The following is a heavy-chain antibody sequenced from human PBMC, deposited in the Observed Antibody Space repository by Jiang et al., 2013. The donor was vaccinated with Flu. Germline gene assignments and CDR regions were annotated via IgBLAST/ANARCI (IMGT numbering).Heavy chain of an antibody. CDR1: GYSFTNYW. J-gene: IGHJ4*02. Sequence: GAEVKKPGESLRISCEGSGYSFTNYWIGWVRQMPEKGLEWMGVIYGDDSDTRYSPSFQGQVTISVDKSSGIAYLQWSSLKASDTAIYYCARSRDRDCSNTNCYAFDSWGQGTLVTVSS. CDR3: ARSRDRDCSNTNCYAFDS. CDR2: IYGDDSDT. V-gene: IGHV5-51*01. D-gene: IGHD2-2*01.